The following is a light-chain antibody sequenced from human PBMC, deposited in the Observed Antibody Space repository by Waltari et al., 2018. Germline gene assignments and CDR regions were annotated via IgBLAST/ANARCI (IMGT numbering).Light chain of an antibody. J-gene: IGLJ2*01. V-gene: IGLV2-23*02. CDR2: EVS. CDR1: SSDVGSYNL. Sequence: QSALTQPASVSGSPGQPIPISCTRTSSDVGSYNLVSWHQQHPGKAPKLMIYEVSKRPSGVSNRFSGSKSGNTASLTISGLQAEDEADYYCCSYAGSVVFGGGTKLTVL. CDR3: CSYAGSVV.